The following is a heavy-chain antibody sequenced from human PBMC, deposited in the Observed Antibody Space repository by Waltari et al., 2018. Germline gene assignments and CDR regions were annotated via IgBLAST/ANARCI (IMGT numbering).Heavy chain of an antibody. CDR3: ARGRDIVVVTAAIVEDAFDI. D-gene: IGHD2-2*01. CDR1: GGSISSSSYY. Sequence: QLQLQESGPGLVKPSETLSLTCTVSGGSISSSSYYWCWIRQPPGKGMEWIGSIYYSGSTYYNPSLKSRVTISVDTSKNQFSLKLSSVTAADTAVYYCARGRDIVVVTAAIVEDAFDIWGQGTMVTVSS. V-gene: IGHV4-39*07. CDR2: IYYSGST. J-gene: IGHJ3*02.